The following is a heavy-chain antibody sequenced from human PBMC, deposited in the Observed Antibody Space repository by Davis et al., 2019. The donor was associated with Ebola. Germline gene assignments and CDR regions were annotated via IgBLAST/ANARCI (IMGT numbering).Heavy chain of an antibody. Sequence: GESLKISCAASGFTVSSNYMSWVRQAPGKGLEWVSVIYGGGRTYYADSVKGRFTVSRDNSKNTLYLQMDSLRAEDTAVYYCARITSEEDGYNWRGMDVWGKGTTVTVSS. CDR2: IYGGGRT. J-gene: IGHJ6*04. CDR3: ARITSEEDGYNWRGMDV. V-gene: IGHV3-53*01. CDR1: GFTVSSNY. D-gene: IGHD5-24*01.